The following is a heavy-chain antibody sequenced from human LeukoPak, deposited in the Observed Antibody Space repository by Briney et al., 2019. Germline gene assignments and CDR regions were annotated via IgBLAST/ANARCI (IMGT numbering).Heavy chain of an antibody. CDR1: GFTFSEYS. D-gene: IGHD3-10*01. Sequence: GGSLRLSCAASGFTFSEYSMNWVRQAPGKGLEWVSFISTSSSHIYYGDSVKGRFTISRDNARNSVSLRMNSLRAEDTAVYYCARQVSGYGSGSFYFDYWGQGMLVTVSS. J-gene: IGHJ4*02. CDR3: ARQVSGYGSGSFYFDY. V-gene: IGHV3-21*01. CDR2: ISTSSSHI.